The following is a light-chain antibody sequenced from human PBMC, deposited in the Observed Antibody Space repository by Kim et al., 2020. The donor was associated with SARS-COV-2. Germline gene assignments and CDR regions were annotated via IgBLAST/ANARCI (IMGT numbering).Light chain of an antibody. V-gene: IGKV1-33*01. Sequence: DTQMTQSPSPLSASVGDRVTITCQEGRDISRYLTWYQQKPRRAPRLLIYGALNLQTGVPSRFSATASGTVFTLTITNLQPEDFATYYCQQFNSVPYTFGRGTKLEN. CDR3: QQFNSVPYT. J-gene: IGKJ2*01. CDR1: RDISRY. CDR2: GAL.